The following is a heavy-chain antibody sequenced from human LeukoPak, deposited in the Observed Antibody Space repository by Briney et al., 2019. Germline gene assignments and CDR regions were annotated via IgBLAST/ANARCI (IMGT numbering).Heavy chain of an antibody. CDR2: IYYSGST. J-gene: IGHJ4*02. CDR1: SDSISSGVDY. V-gene: IGHV4-31*11. D-gene: IGHD5-24*01. CDR3: ARGVRWLQLSYFDY. Sequence: PQTLSLSCALSSDSISSGVDYWSWIRQHPGKGLEWIWYIYYSGSTYYNSSLKSRITISVDTSKNQYYLMLSSVTAAGTVVYYFARGVRWLQLSYFDYWGQGTLVTVS.